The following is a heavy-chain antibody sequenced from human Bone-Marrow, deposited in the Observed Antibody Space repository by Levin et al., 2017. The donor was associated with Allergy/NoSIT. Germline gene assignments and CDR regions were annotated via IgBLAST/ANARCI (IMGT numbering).Heavy chain of an antibody. CDR3: ARILGEHGAYYVDS. CDR1: GFSLTDARVG. V-gene: IGHV2-26*01. Sequence: SGPTLVKPTETLTLTCTVSGFSLTDARVGVTWIRQPPGEALEWLGNIFSTDEKSYRLSLMHRLTISTDTSKSHVVLTMSNMDPADTATYYCARILGEHGAYYVDSWGQGTLVTVS. D-gene: IGHD1/OR15-1a*01. J-gene: IGHJ4*02. CDR2: IFSTDEK.